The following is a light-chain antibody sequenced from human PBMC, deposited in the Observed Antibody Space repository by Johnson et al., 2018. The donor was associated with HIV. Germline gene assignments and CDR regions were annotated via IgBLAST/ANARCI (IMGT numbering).Light chain of an antibody. CDR2: DNN. CDR1: SSNIGNNY. Sequence: QSVLTQPPSVSAAPGQKVTISCSGSSSNIGNNYVSWYQQLPGTAHKLLIYDNNKRPSGIPDRFSGSKSGTSATLGLTGLQTGDEADYYCGTWDSSLSAAGVFGTGTKVTVL. J-gene: IGLJ1*01. V-gene: IGLV1-51*01. CDR3: GTWDSSLSAAGV.